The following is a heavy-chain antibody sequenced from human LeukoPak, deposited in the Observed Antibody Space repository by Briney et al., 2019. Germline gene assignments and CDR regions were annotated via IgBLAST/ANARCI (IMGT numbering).Heavy chain of an antibody. CDR3: ARDWGSWYFDY. V-gene: IGHV3-69-1*01. J-gene: IGHJ4*02. Sequence: GGSLRLSCAASGFTFSAYNMNWVRQAPGKGLEWVSYISSSSTIYYADSVKGRFTISRDNAKNSLFLQMNSLRAEDTAVYYCARDWGSWYFDYWGQGTLVTVSS. CDR2: ISSSSTI. D-gene: IGHD7-27*01. CDR1: GFTFSAYN.